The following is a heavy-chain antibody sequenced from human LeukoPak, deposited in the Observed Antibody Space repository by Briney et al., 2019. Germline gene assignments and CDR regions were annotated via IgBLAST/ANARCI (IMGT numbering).Heavy chain of an antibody. CDR2: IGAYNGNT. CDR1: GYTFTSYG. J-gene: IGHJ5*02. CDR3: ARNSYNWNSMQLRWFDP. Sequence: ASVKVSCKASGYTFTSYGISWVRQAPGQGLEWMGWIGAYNGNTNYAQKLQGRVTMTTDTSTSTAYMELRSLRSDDTAVYYCARNSYNWNSMQLRWFDPWGQGTLVTVFS. D-gene: IGHD1-7*01. V-gene: IGHV1-18*01.